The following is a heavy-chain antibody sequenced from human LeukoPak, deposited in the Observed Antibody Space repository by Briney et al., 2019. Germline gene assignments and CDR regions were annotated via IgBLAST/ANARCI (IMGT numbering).Heavy chain of an antibody. CDR2: ISGSGGST. CDR1: GFTFSSYA. Sequence: SGGSLRLSCAASGFTFSSYAMSWVRQAPGKGLEWVSAISGSGGSTYYADSVKGRFTISRDNSKNTLYLQMNSLRAEDTAAYYCAKDNSLIYYYYGMDVWGQGTTVTVSS. CDR3: AKDNSLIYYYYGMDV. D-gene: IGHD2-8*01. V-gene: IGHV3-23*01. J-gene: IGHJ6*02.